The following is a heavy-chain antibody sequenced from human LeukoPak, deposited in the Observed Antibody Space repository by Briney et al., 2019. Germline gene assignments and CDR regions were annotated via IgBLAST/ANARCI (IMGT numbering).Heavy chain of an antibody. CDR3: ARELDTAMGPDAFDI. Sequence: SETLSLTCTVSGGSISSGGYYWSWIRQPPGKGLEWIGYIYHSGSTYYNPSLKSRVTISVDTSKNQFSLKLSSVTAADTAVYYCARELDTAMGPDAFDIWGQGTMVTVSS. J-gene: IGHJ3*02. CDR2: IYHSGST. V-gene: IGHV4-30-2*05. CDR1: GGSISSGGYY. D-gene: IGHD5-18*01.